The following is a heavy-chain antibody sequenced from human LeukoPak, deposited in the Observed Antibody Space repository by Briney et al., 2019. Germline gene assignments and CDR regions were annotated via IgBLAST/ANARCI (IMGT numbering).Heavy chain of an antibody. CDR3: ARDLYRSGWYRIFDY. CDR2: IIPIFGTA. V-gene: IGHV1-69*06. CDR1: GGTFSSYA. Sequence: GSSVKVSCKASGGTFSSYAISWVRQAPGQGLEWMGGIIPIFGTANYAQKFQGRVTITADKSTSTAYMELSSLRSEDTAVYYCARDLYRSGWYRIFDYWGQGTLVTVSS. J-gene: IGHJ4*02. D-gene: IGHD6-19*01.